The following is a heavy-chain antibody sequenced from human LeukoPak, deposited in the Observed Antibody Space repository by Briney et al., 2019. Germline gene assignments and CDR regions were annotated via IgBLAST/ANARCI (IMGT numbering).Heavy chain of an antibody. CDR3: ARSLDGYNLKYFDY. CDR1: GFTFSSCA. V-gene: IGHV3-30-3*01. Sequence: GGSLRLSCAASGFTFSSCAMHWVRQAPGKGLEWVAVISYHGSNKYYADSVKGRFTISRDNSKNTLYLQMNSLRAEDTAVYYCARSLDGYNLKYFDYWGQGTLVTVSS. CDR2: ISYHGSNK. J-gene: IGHJ4*02. D-gene: IGHD5-24*01.